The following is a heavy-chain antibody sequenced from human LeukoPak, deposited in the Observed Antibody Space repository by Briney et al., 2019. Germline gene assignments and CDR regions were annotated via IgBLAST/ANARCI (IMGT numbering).Heavy chain of an antibody. J-gene: IGHJ4*02. CDR1: GDSISSYY. CDR3: AREISVGLSGTLFDY. V-gene: IGHV4-59*01. CDR2: IYYSGST. D-gene: IGHD1-26*01. Sequence: PSETLSLTCSVSGDSISSYYWSWIRQSPGKGLEWIGFIYYSGSTNYNPSLKSRVAISLDKSKSQFSLRLTSVTDADTAVYYCAREISVGLSGTLFDYWGQGTLVTVSS.